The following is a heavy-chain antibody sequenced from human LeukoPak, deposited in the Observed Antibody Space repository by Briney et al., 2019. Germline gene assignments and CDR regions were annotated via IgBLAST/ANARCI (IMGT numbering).Heavy chain of an antibody. CDR1: GYTFTSYD. D-gene: IGHD3-3*01. CDR3: ARAGTYYDFWSGYYTEEGAFDI. Sequence: ASVTVSCKASGYTFTSYDINWVRQATGQGLEWMGWINAGNGNTKYSQEFQGRVTITRDTSASTAYMELSSLRSEDMTVYYCARAGTYYDFWSGYYTEEGAFDIWGQGTMVTVSS. J-gene: IGHJ3*02. CDR2: INAGNGNT. V-gene: IGHV1-3*03.